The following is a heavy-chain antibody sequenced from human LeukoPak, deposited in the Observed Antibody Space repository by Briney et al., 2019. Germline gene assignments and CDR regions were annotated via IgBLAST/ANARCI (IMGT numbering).Heavy chain of an antibody. D-gene: IGHD3-10*01. V-gene: IGHV3-9*01. J-gene: IGHJ5*02. CDR1: GFTFDDYA. CDR3: AKEVTMVRGVIIIGGWFDP. Sequence: GGSQRLSCAASGFTFDDYAMHCVRQAPGKGLEWVSGISWNIGSIGYADSVKGRFTISRDNAKNYLYLQMNSLRAEDTALHYCAKEVTMVRGVIIIGGWFDPWGQGTLVTVSS. CDR2: ISWNIGSI.